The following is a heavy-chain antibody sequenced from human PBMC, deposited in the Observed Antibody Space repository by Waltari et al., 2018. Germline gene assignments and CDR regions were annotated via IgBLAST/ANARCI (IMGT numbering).Heavy chain of an antibody. V-gene: IGHV1-69*01. CDR1: GGTFSSYA. CDR2: IIPIFGTA. Sequence: QVQLVQSGAEVKKPGSSVKVSCKASGGTFSSYAISWVRQAPGQGLEWVGGIIPIFGTANYAQKFQGRVTITAEESTSTAYMELSSLRSEDTAVYYGARDRPYYDILTGYQYYYYGMDVWGQGTTVTVSS. CDR3: ARDRPYYDILTGYQYYYYGMDV. D-gene: IGHD3-9*01. J-gene: IGHJ6*02.